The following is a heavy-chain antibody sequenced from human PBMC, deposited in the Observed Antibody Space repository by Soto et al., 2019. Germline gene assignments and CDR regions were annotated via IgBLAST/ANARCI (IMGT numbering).Heavy chain of an antibody. CDR3: AKTPVVVVVPAAVVDY. J-gene: IGHJ4*02. D-gene: IGHD2-2*01. CDR1: GFTFSSYA. Sequence: GSLRLSCAASGFTFSSYAMSWVRQAPGKGLEWVSAISGSGGSTYYADSVKGRFTISRDNSKNTLYLQMNSLRAEDTAVYYCAKTPVVVVVPAAVVDYWGQGTLVTVSS. CDR2: ISGSGGST. V-gene: IGHV3-23*01.